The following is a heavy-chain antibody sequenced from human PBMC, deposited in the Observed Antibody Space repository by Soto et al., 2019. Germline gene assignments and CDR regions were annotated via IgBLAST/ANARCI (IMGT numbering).Heavy chain of an antibody. V-gene: IGHV3-48*01. CDR1: GFTFSSYG. CDR3: AKDLVYFGELILDY. CDR2: ITGSSSSV. J-gene: IGHJ4*02. D-gene: IGHD3-10*01. Sequence: EVQLLESGGGLVQPGGSVVLSCAASGFTFSSYGMSWVRQAPGKGLEWVSCITGSSSSVHYADSVKGRFTISRDDAKNSLYLQMNSLRAEDTAVYYCAKDLVYFGELILDYWGQGVLVTVSS.